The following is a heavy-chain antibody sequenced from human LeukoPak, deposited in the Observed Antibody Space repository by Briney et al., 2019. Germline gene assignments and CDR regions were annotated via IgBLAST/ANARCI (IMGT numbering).Heavy chain of an antibody. CDR3: ASGFSSSPYFDY. D-gene: IGHD6-6*01. J-gene: IGHJ4*02. CDR2: ITGSSSYI. Sequence: GGSLRLSSAASGFTLSTYYMNWVRQAPGEGLEWVSFITGSSSYIYYTDSVKGRFTISRDNAKNSLFLQMNSLRDEDTAVYYCASGFSSSPYFDYWGQGTLVTVSS. CDR1: GFTLSTYY. V-gene: IGHV3-21*01.